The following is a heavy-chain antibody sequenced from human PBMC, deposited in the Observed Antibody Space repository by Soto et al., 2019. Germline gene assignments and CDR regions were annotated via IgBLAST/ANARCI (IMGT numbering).Heavy chain of an antibody. D-gene: IGHD3-10*01. CDR3: ARGRPRGYYYYYYMDV. CDR1: GFTVSSNY. Sequence: PGGSLRLSCAASGFTVSSNYMSWVRQAPGKGLEWVSVIYSGGSTYYADSVKGRFTISRDNSKNTLYLQMNSLRAEDTAVYYCARGRPRGYYYYYYMDVWGKGTTVTVSS. V-gene: IGHV3-66*01. CDR2: IYSGGST. J-gene: IGHJ6*03.